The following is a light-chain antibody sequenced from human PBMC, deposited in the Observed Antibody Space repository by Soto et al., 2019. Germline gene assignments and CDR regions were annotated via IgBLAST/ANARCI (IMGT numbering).Light chain of an antibody. CDR2: DAS. Sequence: ESVLTQSPATLSLSPGGRATLSCRASQSVSSYLAWYQQKPGQAPRLLIYDASNRATGIPARFSGSGSGTDITLTISSLEPEDFAVYYCPQRSNWPPITFGQGTRLEIK. CDR3: PQRSNWPPIT. V-gene: IGKV3-11*01. J-gene: IGKJ5*01. CDR1: QSVSSY.